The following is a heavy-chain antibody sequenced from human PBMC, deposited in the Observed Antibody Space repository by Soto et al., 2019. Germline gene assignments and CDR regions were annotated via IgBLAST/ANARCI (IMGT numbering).Heavy chain of an antibody. D-gene: IGHD7-27*01. Sequence: QVQLQESGPGLVKPSQTLSLTCTVSGGSISSGDYYWSWIRQPPGKGLEWIGYIYYSGSTYYNPSRKSRVTISVDTSKNHVSLKLSSVTAADTAVYYCARGGTGDDCFDLWGRGTLVTVSS. CDR1: GGSISSGDYY. V-gene: IGHV4-30-4*01. CDR2: IYYSGST. CDR3: ARGGTGDDCFDL. J-gene: IGHJ2*01.